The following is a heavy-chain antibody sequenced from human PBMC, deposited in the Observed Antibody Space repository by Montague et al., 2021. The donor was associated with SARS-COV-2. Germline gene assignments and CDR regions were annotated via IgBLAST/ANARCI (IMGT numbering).Heavy chain of an antibody. Sequence: SETLSLTCSVSGFSISSSFYLAWIRQQPAKGPEWIGTVYHIGYTPYNPPPQGSVTESIDTSKNQFSLTVTSVTAADATVYFCARRGYTGAGYFDYWGQGTLVTVSS. CDR2: VYHIGYT. V-gene: IGHV4-38-2*01. D-gene: IGHD5-12*01. CDR1: GFSISSSFY. J-gene: IGHJ4*02. CDR3: ARRGYTGAGYFDY.